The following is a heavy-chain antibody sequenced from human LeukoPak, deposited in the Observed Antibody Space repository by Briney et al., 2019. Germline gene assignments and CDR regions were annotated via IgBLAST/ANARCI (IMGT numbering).Heavy chain of an antibody. V-gene: IGHV1-46*01. CDR3: ARAGSYSSSPGVYFDY. CDR2: INPSGGGT. Sequence: ASVKVSCKASGYTFTSYYMHWVRQAPGQGLEWMGIINPSGGGTSYAQKFQGRVTMTMDTSTSTVYMELSSLRSEDTAVYYCARAGSYSSSPGVYFDYWGQETLVTVSS. D-gene: IGHD6-6*01. CDR1: GYTFTSYY. J-gene: IGHJ4*02.